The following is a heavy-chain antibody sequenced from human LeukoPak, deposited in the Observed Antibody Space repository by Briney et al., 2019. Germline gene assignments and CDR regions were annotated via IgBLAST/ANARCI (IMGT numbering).Heavy chain of an antibody. CDR2: ISTDGSST. CDR1: GFTLSNYW. J-gene: IGHJ5*02. V-gene: IGHV3-74*01. CDR3: VRGGPSTWS. D-gene: IGHD2-15*01. Sequence: PGGSLRLSCAASGFTLSNYWTHWVRQAPGKGLVWVSRISTDGSSTNYADSVRGRFTISRDNAKNTVYVQMNSLRGEDTAVYHCVRGGPSTWSWGQGTLVTVSS.